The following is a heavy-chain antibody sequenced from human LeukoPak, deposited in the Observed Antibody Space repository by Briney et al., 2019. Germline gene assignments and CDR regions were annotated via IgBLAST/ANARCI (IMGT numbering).Heavy chain of an antibody. CDR1: GFTFSSYW. CDR2: IKQDGSEK. J-gene: IGHJ4*02. Sequence: GGSLRLSSAASGFTFSSYWMSWVRQAPGKGLEWVANIKQDGSEKYYVDSVKGRFTISRDNAKNSLYLQMNSLRAEDTAVYYCARDTGSGSYDYWGQGTLVTVSS. D-gene: IGHD3-10*01. V-gene: IGHV3-7*03. CDR3: ARDTGSGSYDY.